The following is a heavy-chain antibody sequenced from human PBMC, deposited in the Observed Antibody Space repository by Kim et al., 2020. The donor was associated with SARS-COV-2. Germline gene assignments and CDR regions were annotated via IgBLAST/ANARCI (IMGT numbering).Heavy chain of an antibody. CDR2: IDPSDSYT. V-gene: IGHV5-10-1*01. J-gene: IGHJ5*02. D-gene: IGHD2-2*01. CDR3: ARHGNIVVVPAAIDP. CDR1: GYSFTSYW. Sequence: GESLKISCKGSGYSFTSYWISWVRQMPGKGLEWMGRIDPSDSYTNYSPSFQGHVTISADKSISTAYLQWSSLKASDTAMYYCARHGNIVVVPAAIDPWGQGTLVTVSS.